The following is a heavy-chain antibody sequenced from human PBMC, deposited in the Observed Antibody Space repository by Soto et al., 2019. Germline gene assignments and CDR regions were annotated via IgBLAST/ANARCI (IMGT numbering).Heavy chain of an antibody. CDR3: AREAASDPSFYYHYMDV. V-gene: IGHV1-8*01. CDR1: GYTFTNYN. D-gene: IGHD6-25*01. J-gene: IGHJ6*03. CDR2: MNPNTGNT. Sequence: QEQLVQSGAEVKKPGAPVKVSCKASGYTFTNYNINWVRQATGQGLEWMGWMNPNTGNTGYAEKLQGRVTMTRNSSINTAYMELSGLRSDDTAVYYCAREAASDPSFYYHYMDVWGKGTTVTASS.